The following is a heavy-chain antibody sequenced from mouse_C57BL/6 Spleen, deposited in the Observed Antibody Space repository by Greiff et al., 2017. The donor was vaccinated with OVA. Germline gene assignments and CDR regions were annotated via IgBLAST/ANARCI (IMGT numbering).Heavy chain of an antibody. CDR3: AITTVVARRYFDV. CDR2: IDPSDSYT. D-gene: IGHD1-1*01. V-gene: IGHV1-50*01. J-gene: IGHJ1*03. CDR1: GYTFTSYW. Sequence: QVQLQQPGAELVKPGASVKLSCKASGYTFTSYWMQWVKQRPGQGLEWIGEIDPSDSYTNYNQKFKGKATLTVDTSSSTAYMQLSSLTSEDSAVYYCAITTVVARRYFDVWVTGTTVTVSS.